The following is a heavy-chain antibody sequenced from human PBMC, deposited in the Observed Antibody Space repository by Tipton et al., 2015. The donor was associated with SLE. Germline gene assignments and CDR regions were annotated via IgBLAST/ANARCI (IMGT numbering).Heavy chain of an antibody. Sequence: SLRLSCAASGFTFTSYWMNWVRQAPGKRLEWVANISPDGREKYYMDSVKGRFTISRDNAKNSLYLQMNSLRAEDTAVYFCVRDAHRGGDYDYWGQGALVTVSS. D-gene: IGHD3-16*01. CDR3: VRDAHRGGDYDY. CDR1: GFTFTSYW. V-gene: IGHV3-7*01. J-gene: IGHJ4*02. CDR2: ISPDGREK.